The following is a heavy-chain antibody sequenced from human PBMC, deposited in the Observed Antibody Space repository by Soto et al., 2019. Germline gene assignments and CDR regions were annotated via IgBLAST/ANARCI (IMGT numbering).Heavy chain of an antibody. J-gene: IGHJ3*02. CDR2: MYYFVST. D-gene: IGHD3-22*01. CDR3: AIEADEASSGYYSAFDI. Sequence: PENVRVTCSVSGGSVSSGCYYWSWIRQAAGKGLEWIGYMYYFVSTNYNPSLKSRVTISVDTYKNQFSLKLSSVAAADTAVYYCAIEADEASSGYYSAFDIWGQGTMATV. V-gene: IGHV4-61*01. CDR1: GGSVSSGCYY.